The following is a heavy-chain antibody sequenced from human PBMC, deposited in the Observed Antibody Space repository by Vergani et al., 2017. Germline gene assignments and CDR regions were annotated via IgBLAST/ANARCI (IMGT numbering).Heavy chain of an antibody. D-gene: IGHD4-23*01. J-gene: IGHJ2*01. V-gene: IGHV1-69*01. Sequence: QVQLVQSGAEVKKPGASVKVSCKASGYTFTSYAISWVRQAPGQGLEWMGGIIPIFGTANYAQKLQGRVTITADESTSTAYMELSSLRSEDTAVYYCARDSGPYGGNSWYFDLWGRGTLVTVSS. CDR1: GYTFTSYA. CDR3: ARDSGPYGGNSWYFDL. CDR2: IIPIFGTA.